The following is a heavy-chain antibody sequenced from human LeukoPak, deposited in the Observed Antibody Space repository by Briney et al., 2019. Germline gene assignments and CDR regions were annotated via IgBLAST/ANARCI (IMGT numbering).Heavy chain of an antibody. CDR3: ARGSNSGRGALDF. CDR2: ISSSNSTI. J-gene: IGHJ4*02. CDR1: GFTFSTYW. Sequence: GGSLRLSCAASGFTFSTYWMSWVRQAPGKGLEWVSYISSSNSTIYYRDSVKGRFTISRDNAENSLYLQMNSLRAEDTAVYYCARGSNSGRGALDFWGQGTLVTVSS. V-gene: IGHV3-48*04. D-gene: IGHD3-10*02.